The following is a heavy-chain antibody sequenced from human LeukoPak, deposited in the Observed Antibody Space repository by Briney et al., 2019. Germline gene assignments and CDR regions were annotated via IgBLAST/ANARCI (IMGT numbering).Heavy chain of an antibody. J-gene: IGHJ6*02. D-gene: IGHD3-16*01. CDR2: ISGGSSSI. CDR3: ARDLRAPLGISH. Sequence: GGSLRLSCAASGFTFSRDSMNWVRQAPGKGLEWVSYISGGSSSIYYAESVMGRFTISRDNANNLVFLQMNSLRVEDTAIYYCARDLRAPLGISHWGQGTTATVSS. V-gene: IGHV3-48*01. CDR1: GFTFSRDS.